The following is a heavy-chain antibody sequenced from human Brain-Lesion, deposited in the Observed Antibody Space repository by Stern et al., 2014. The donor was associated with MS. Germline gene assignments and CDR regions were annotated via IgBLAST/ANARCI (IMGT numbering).Heavy chain of an antibody. CDR3: ARAVRNQLLSEY. Sequence: QVQLVESGAEVKKPGASVKVSCKASGYTFSSYDITWVRQASGHGLEWMGWMNPYSGNTGYAQKFKGRVSMTSAPSISTVYMELTSLTSDDTAVYFCARAVRNQLLSEYWGRGTLVPVPS. D-gene: IGHD2-2*01. V-gene: IGHV1-8*01. CDR2: MNPYSGNT. CDR1: GYTFSSYD. J-gene: IGHJ4*02.